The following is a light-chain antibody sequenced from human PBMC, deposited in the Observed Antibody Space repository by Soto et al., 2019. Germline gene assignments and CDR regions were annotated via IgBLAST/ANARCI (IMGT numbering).Light chain of an antibody. Sequence: EIVLTQSPATLSLSPGERATLSCGASQSVSSSYLAWYQQKPGLAPRLLIYDASYRATGIPDRFSGSGSGTDFTLTISRLEPEDFAVYYCQQYVSSPTFGQGTQLEIK. J-gene: IGKJ5*01. CDR3: QQYVSSPT. CDR2: DAS. V-gene: IGKV3D-20*01. CDR1: QSVSSSY.